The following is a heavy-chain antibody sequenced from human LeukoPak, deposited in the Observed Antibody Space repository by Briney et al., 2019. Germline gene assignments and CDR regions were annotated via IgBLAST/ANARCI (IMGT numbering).Heavy chain of an antibody. Sequence: ASVKVSCKASGYTFTSYGISWVRQAPGQGLEWMGWISAYNGNTNYAQKLQGRVTMTTDTSTSTAYVELRSLRSDDTAVYYCARDFSGGYDAFDIWGQGTMVTVSS. CDR3: ARDFSGGYDAFDI. D-gene: IGHD1-14*01. J-gene: IGHJ3*02. CDR2: ISAYNGNT. V-gene: IGHV1-18*01. CDR1: GYTFTSYG.